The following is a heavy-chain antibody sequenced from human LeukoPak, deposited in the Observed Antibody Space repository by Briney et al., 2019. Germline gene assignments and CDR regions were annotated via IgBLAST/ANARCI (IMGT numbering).Heavy chain of an antibody. CDR3: ARGGAYDDMLAGYSRAPDSYYRDV. CDR2: IIPIFGTA. V-gene: IGHV1-69*13. Sequence: ASVKVSCKASGGTFSSYAISWVRQAPGQGLEWMGGIIPIFGTANYAQKFQGRVTITADASTSTAYMEMSSLRSEDPAVYYCARGGAYDDMLAGYSRAPDSYYRDVWGKGTTVTIS. J-gene: IGHJ6*03. CDR1: GGTFSSYA. D-gene: IGHD3-9*01.